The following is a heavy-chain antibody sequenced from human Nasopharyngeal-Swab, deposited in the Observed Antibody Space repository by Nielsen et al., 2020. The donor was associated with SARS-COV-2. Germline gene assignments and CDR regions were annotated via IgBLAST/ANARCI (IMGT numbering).Heavy chain of an antibody. CDR1: GFPFDDYA. V-gene: IGHV3-9*01. CDR3: AKSLYPSTWSSYFDI. J-gene: IGHJ4*02. CDR2: ITWNSGNI. D-gene: IGHD6-13*01. Sequence: SLKISCVASGFPFDDYAMSWVRLIPGKGLQWVAGITWNSGNIGYADSVKGRFTVSRDNAGNSLFLQLDSLRPEDTAVYYCAKSLYPSTWSSYFDIWGQGTMVTVSS.